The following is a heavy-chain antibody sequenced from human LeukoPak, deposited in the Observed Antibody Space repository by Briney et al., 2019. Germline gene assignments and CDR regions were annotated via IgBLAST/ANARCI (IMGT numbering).Heavy chain of an antibody. V-gene: IGHV4-39*01. D-gene: IGHD2-2*01. J-gene: IGHJ4*02. CDR1: GGSISSSSYY. CDR3: ASSPQLGDIVVVPALFGLFDY. Sequence: SETLSLTCTVSGGSISSSSYYWGWIRQPPGKGLEWIGSIYYSGSTYYNPSLKSRVTISVDTSKNQFSLKLSSVTAADTAVYYCASSPQLGDIVVVPALFGLFDYWRQATLVTVSS. CDR2: IYYSGST.